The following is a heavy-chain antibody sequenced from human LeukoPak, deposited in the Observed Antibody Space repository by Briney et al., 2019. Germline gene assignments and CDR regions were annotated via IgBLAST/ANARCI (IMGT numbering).Heavy chain of an antibody. V-gene: IGHV4-34*01. CDR3: ARGLRETEPDSSGYPYLDY. CDR2: INHSGST. Sequence: SEALSLTCAVYGGSFSGYYWCWIRQPPGKGLEWIGEINHSGSTNYNPSLKSRVTISVDTSKNQFSLELSSVTAADTAVYYCARGLRETEPDSSGYPYLDYWGQGTLVTVSS. J-gene: IGHJ4*02. CDR1: GGSFSGYY. D-gene: IGHD3-22*01.